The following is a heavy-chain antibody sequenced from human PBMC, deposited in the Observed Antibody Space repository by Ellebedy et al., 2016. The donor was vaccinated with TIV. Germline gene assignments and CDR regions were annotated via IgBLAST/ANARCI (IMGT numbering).Heavy chain of an antibody. D-gene: IGHD1-26*01. J-gene: IGHJ4*02. CDR1: GGSINSYY. CDR3: ARGDSGSYVRYFDY. CDR2: IYYSGST. Sequence: SETLSLXCTVSGGSINSYYWSWIRQLPGKGLEWIGYIYYSGSTNYNPSLKSRVTISVDTSENQFSLKLSSVTAADTAVYYCARGDSGSYVRYFDYWGQGALVTVSS. V-gene: IGHV4-59*01.